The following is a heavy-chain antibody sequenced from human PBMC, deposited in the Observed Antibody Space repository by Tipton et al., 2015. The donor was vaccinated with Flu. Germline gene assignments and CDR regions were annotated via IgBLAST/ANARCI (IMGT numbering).Heavy chain of an antibody. Sequence: QLVQSGAEVKKPGASVKVSCKASGYTFTGYYMHWVRQAPGQGLEWMGRINPNSCGTNYAQKFQGRVTMTRDTSISTAYMELSRLRSADTAVYYCAREGYYDSSGYFLTSFDPWGQGTLVTVSS. J-gene: IGHJ5*02. CDR2: INPNSCGT. CDR1: GYTFTGYY. D-gene: IGHD3-22*01. CDR3: AREGYYDSSGYFLTSFDP. V-gene: IGHV1-2*06.